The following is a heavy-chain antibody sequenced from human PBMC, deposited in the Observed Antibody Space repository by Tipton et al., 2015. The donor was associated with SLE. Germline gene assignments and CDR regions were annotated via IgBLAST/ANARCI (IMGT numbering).Heavy chain of an antibody. CDR3: ARSMLWADPFDY. D-gene: IGHD2-8*01. Sequence: QLVQSGGEVKKPGASVKVSCKASRYTFTGYYMHWVRQAPGQGLEWMGWINPNSGATNYAQKFQGRVTMTRDTSISTAYMELSRLRSDDTAVYYCARSMLWADPFDYWGQGTLVTVSS. CDR1: RYTFTGYY. V-gene: IGHV1-2*02. J-gene: IGHJ4*02. CDR2: INPNSGAT.